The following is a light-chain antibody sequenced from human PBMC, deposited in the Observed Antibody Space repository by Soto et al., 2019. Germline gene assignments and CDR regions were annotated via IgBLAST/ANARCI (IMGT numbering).Light chain of an antibody. J-gene: IGLJ1*01. Sequence: QSVLTQPASVSGSPGQSITISCTGTSSDVGGYNYVSWYQQHPGKAPKLMIYDVSNRPSVVSNRFSGSKSGNTASLTISGLQAEDAADYYCSSYTSSSTYVFGTGTKLTVL. CDR2: DVS. CDR1: SSDVGGYNY. V-gene: IGLV2-14*01. CDR3: SSYTSSSTYV.